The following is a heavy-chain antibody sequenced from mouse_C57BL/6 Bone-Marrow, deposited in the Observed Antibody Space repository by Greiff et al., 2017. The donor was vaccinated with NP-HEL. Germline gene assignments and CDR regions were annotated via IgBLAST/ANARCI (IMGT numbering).Heavy chain of an antibody. CDR1: GYTFTDYY. CDR2: IYPGSGNT. J-gene: IGHJ2*01. V-gene: IGHV1-76*01. CDR3: ARGYYGNYVDY. Sequence: VQLQQSGAELVRPGASVKLSCKASGYTFTDYYINWVKQRPGQGLEWIARIYPGSGNTYYNEKFKGKATLTAEKSSSTAYMQLSSLTSEDSAVYFCARGYYGNYVDYWGQGTTLTVSS. D-gene: IGHD2-1*01.